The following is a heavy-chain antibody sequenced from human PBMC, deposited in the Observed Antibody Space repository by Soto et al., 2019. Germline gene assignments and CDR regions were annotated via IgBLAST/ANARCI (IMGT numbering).Heavy chain of an antibody. J-gene: IGHJ4*02. V-gene: IGHV3-33*01. CDR1: GFTFSSYG. Sequence: SLRLSCAASGFTFSSYGMHWVRQAPGKGLEWVAVIWYDGSNKYYADSVKGRFTISRDNSKNTLYLQMNSLRAEDTAVYYCARARLANGFGDYFDYWGQGTLVTVSS. CDR2: IWYDGSNK. CDR3: ARARLANGFGDYFDY. D-gene: IGHD3-10*01.